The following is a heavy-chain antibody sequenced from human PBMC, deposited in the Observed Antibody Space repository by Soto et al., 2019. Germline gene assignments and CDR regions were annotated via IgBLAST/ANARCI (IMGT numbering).Heavy chain of an antibody. D-gene: IGHD1-26*01. V-gene: IGHV3-11*01. J-gene: IGHJ6*02. CDR1: GFTFRDYY. CDR2: ISPDGGNV. Sequence: GGSLRLSCAASGFTFRDYYMTWLRQAPGKGLEWVSYISPDGGNVYYADSVKGRFTISRDNSKNTLYLQMNSLRAEDTAVYYCAGFRGGPLTVGRYYYGMDVWGQGTTVTVSS. CDR3: AGFRGGPLTVGRYYYGMDV.